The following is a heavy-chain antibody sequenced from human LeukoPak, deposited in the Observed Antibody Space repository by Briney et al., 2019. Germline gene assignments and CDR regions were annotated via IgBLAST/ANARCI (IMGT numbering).Heavy chain of an antibody. CDR1: GGSISRGNW. CDR3: ARGQSWSFDY. Sequence: SETLSHTWAVSGGSISRGNWWSWVRQPPGKGLEWIGEIYHSGNTNYNPSLKSRVTISVDKSKNQFSLRVSSVTAADTAVYYCARGQSWSFDYWGQGTLVTVST. CDR2: IYHSGNT. D-gene: IGHD2-8*02. V-gene: IGHV4-4*02. J-gene: IGHJ4*02.